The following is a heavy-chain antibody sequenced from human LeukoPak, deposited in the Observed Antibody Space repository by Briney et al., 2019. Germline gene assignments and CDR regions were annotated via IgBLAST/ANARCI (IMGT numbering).Heavy chain of an antibody. D-gene: IGHD6-19*01. CDR1: GYTFTGYY. CDR2: INPNSGGT. Sequence: ASVKVSCKASGYTFTGYYMHWVRQAPGQGLEWMGWINPNSGGTNYAQKFQGRVTMTRDTSISTAYMELSRLGSDDTAVYYCARVSVLVAGRISGFDPWGQGTLVTVSS. CDR3: ARVSVLVAGRISGFDP. J-gene: IGHJ5*02. V-gene: IGHV1-2*02.